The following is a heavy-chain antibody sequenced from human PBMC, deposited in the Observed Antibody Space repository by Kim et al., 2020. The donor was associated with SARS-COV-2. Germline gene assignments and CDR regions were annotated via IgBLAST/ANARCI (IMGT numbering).Heavy chain of an antibody. D-gene: IGHD6-13*01. Sequence: SLTNYADSVKGRFTISRDNAKNLLYLEMNSLRAEDTAVYYCARDLSTVAAHWGQGPLVTVSS. CDR2: SLT. CDR3: ARDLSTVAAH. V-gene: IGHV3-74*01. J-gene: IGHJ4*02.